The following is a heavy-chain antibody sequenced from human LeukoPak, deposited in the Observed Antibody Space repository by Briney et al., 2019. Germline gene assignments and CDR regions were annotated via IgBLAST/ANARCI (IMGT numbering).Heavy chain of an antibody. V-gene: IGHV4-59*11. D-gene: IGHD3-10*01. CDR1: GGSISSHY. J-gene: IGHJ5*02. CDR3: ARMATGYGSGSYWFDP. CDR2: IYYSGST. Sequence: SETLSLTCTVSGGSISSHYWSWIRQPPGKGLEWIGYIYYSGSTNYNPSLKSRVTISVDTSKNQFSLKLSSVTAADTAVYYCARMATGYGSGSYWFDPWGQGTLVTVSS.